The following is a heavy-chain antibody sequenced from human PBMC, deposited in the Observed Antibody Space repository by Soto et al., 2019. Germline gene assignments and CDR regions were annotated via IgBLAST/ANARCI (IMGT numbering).Heavy chain of an antibody. Sequence: SQTLSLTCAISGDSGSSNSAAWNWIRQSPSRGLEWLGRTYYRSKWYNDYAVSVKSRITINPDTSKNQFSLQLNSVTPEDTAVYYCARDLSYSSGWHYYFDYWGQGTLVTVSS. CDR3: ARDLSYSSGWHYYFDY. CDR1: GDSGSSNSAA. J-gene: IGHJ4*02. D-gene: IGHD6-19*01. V-gene: IGHV6-1*01. CDR2: TYYRSKWYN.